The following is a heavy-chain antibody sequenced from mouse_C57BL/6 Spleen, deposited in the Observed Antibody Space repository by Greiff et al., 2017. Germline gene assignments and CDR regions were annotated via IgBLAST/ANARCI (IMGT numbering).Heavy chain of an antibody. CDR3: AREGGYGDVYAMDY. CDR2: IYPGGGYT. CDR1: GYTFTNYW. J-gene: IGHJ4*01. Sequence: QVQLKESGAELVRPGTSVKMSCKASGYTFTNYWIGWAKQRPGHGLEWIGEIYPGGGYTNYNEKFKGKATLTADKSSSTAYMQFSSLTSEDSAIYYCAREGGYGDVYAMDYWSQGTSVTVSS. D-gene: IGHD2-13*01. V-gene: IGHV1-63*01.